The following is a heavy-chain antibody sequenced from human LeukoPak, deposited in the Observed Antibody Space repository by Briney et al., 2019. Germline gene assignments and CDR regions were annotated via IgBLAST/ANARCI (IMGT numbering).Heavy chain of an antibody. CDR1: GFSFSDAW. Sequence: GGSLRLSCAVSGFSFSDAWMSWVRQSPGKGLEWVGRIESKTDGGTTDYAALVKGRFTISRDDSTNTLYLQMNSLKSEDTAVYYCTTYGSGRKFDYWGQGILVTVSS. D-gene: IGHD3-10*01. V-gene: IGHV3-15*04. CDR2: IESKTDGGTT. J-gene: IGHJ4*02. CDR3: TTYGSGRKFDY.